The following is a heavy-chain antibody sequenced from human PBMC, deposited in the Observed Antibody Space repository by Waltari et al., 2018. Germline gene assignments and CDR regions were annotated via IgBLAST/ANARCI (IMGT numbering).Heavy chain of an antibody. D-gene: IGHD5-12*01. CDR2: IYYSGST. J-gene: IGHJ6*03. Sequence: QVQLQESGPGLVKPSETLSLTCTVSGGSISSYYWRWIRQPPGKGLEWIGYIYYSGSTNYNPSLKSRVTISVDTSKNQFSLKLSSVTAADTAVYYCARGYSGYDYLGVYYYMDVWGKGTTVTVSS. CDR1: GGSISSYY. CDR3: ARGYSGYDYLGVYYYMDV. V-gene: IGHV4-59*01.